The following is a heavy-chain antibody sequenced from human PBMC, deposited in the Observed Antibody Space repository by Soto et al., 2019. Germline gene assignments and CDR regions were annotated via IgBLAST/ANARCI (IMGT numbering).Heavy chain of an antibody. Sequence: PGGSLRLSCVASGFTFSRSAMRWVRQAPGKGLEWVSGLSSGGDITYYADSVKGRVTISRDNSRNTLYLQVNSLRVEDTAVYYCARVAYAFGGMDVWGHGTTVTISS. V-gene: IGHV3-23*01. CDR3: ARVAYAFGGMDV. J-gene: IGHJ6*02. D-gene: IGHD3-10*01. CDR1: GFTFSRSA. CDR2: LSSGGDIT.